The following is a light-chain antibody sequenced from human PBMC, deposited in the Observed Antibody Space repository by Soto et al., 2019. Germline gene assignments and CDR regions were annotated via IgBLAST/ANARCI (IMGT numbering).Light chain of an antibody. J-gene: IGKJ2*01. Sequence: DIQLTQSPSFLSASVGDRVTITCRASQAISSSLAWYQHNPGKAPKLLIYAASTLQNGVPSSFSGSGSGTEFTLTIRSLQPEDFATNYCQHLNDYRYTFGQGTKVEIK. CDR3: QHLNDYRYT. CDR1: QAISSS. CDR2: AAS. V-gene: IGKV1-9*01.